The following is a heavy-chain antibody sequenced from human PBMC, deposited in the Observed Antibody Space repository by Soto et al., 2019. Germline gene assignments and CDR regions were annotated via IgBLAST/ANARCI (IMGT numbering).Heavy chain of an antibody. CDR3: ARYSSANSSSWYYFDY. Sequence: SETLSLTCTVSGGSISSGGYYWSWIRQHPGKGLEWIGYIYYSGSTYYNPSIKSRVTISVDTSKNQFSLKLSTVTAADTDEYYCARYSSANSSSWYYFDYWGQGTLVTVSS. D-gene: IGHD6-13*01. CDR2: IYYSGST. V-gene: IGHV4-31*03. CDR1: GGSISSGGYY. J-gene: IGHJ4*02.